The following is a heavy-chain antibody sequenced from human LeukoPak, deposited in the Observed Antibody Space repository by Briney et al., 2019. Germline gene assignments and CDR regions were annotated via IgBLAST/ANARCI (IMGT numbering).Heavy chain of an antibody. D-gene: IGHD6-19*01. CDR3: ARDLGTSGWYAPPLGYFDY. CDR2: MNPNSGNT. CDR1: GYTFTSYD. Sequence: ASVKVSCKASGYTFTSYDINWVRQATGQGLEWMGWMNPNSGNTGYAQKFQGRVTITRNTSISTAYMELSSLRSEDTAVYYCARDLGTSGWYAPPLGYFDYWGQGTLVTVSS. J-gene: IGHJ4*02. V-gene: IGHV1-8*03.